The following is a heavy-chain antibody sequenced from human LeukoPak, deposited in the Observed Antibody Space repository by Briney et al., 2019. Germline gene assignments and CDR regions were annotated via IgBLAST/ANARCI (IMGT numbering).Heavy chain of an antibody. CDR3: GASRQYVGAFDI. CDR2: ISSSSTTI. V-gene: IGHV3-48*03. CDR1: GFTFSSYE. D-gene: IGHD3-16*01. Sequence: GGSLRLSCAASGFTFSSYELYWVRQAARRGVERISYISSSSTTIKYADSVRGRFTISRDDAGESLYLQMNSLRAEDTAIYYCGASRQYVGAFDIWGQGTLVTVSS. J-gene: IGHJ3*02.